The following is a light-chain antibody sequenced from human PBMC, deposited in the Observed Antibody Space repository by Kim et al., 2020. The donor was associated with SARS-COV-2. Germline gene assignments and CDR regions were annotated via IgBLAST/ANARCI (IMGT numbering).Light chain of an antibody. Sequence: EIVFPPSPGTLSLSPGERATLSCRASQSISSEFLAWYQQISGQPPRLLMFGASNRAAGIPDRFSGGGSGTDFTLTITRLEPADSAVYYCPQYTTSPPAYTFGQGTKLEI. CDR3: PQYTTSPPAYT. J-gene: IGKJ2*01. CDR1: QSISSEF. CDR2: GAS. V-gene: IGKV3-20*01.